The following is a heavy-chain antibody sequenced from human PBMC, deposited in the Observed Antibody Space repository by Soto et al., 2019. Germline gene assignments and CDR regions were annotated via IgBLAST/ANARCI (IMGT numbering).Heavy chain of an antibody. V-gene: IGHV3-30*18. J-gene: IGHJ4*02. CDR1: GFTFSSYG. D-gene: IGHD3-16*02. CDR3: AKDRAVWGSYRYTSGLLY. CDR2: ISYDGSNK. Sequence: QVQLVESGGGVVQPGRSLRLSCAASGFTFSSYGMHWVRQAPGKGLEWVAVISYDGSNKYYADSVKGRFTISRDNFKNTLYLQMNSLRAEDTAVYYCAKDRAVWGSYRYTSGLLYWGQGTLVTVSS.